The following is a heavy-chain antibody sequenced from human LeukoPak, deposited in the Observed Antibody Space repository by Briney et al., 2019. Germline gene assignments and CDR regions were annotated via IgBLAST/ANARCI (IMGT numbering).Heavy chain of an antibody. Sequence: SETLSLTCTVSGGSINSNYWSWIRQPPGKGLEWIGYIYYTGGETNYNPSLKSRLTISVDTSKNQFSLMLTSVTAADTAVYYCARQPGGTAAFDIWAQGTMVTVSS. J-gene: IGHJ3*02. CDR1: GGSINSNY. CDR3: ARQPGGTAAFDI. CDR2: IYYTGGET. D-gene: IGHD1-14*01. V-gene: IGHV4-59*08.